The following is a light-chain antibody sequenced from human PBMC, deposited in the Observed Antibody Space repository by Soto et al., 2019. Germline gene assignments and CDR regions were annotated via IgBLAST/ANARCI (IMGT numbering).Light chain of an antibody. CDR2: KAS. J-gene: IGKJ1*01. V-gene: IGKV1-5*03. CDR3: QQYKSYSWT. CDR1: QSISSW. Sequence: DIQMTQSPSTLSASIGDRVTITCRASQSISSWLAWYQQKPGKAPKLLIYKASSLESGVPSRFSGSGSGTEFTLTIGSLQPEDFGTYYCQQYKSYSWTFGQGTKVEIK.